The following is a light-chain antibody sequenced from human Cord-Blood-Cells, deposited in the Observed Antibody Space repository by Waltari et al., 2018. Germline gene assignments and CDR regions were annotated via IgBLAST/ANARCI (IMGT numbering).Light chain of an antibody. J-gene: IGLJ2*01. CDR3: CSYAGSVV. V-gene: IGLV2-23*01. CDR2: EGS. CDR1: SSAVGSYNL. Sequence: QSALTQPASVSGSPGQSITISCTGTSSAVGSYNLVSWYQQHPGKAPKLMIYEGSKRPSGVSNRVSGSKSGKTASLTISGLQAEDEADYYCCSYAGSVVFGGGTKLTVL.